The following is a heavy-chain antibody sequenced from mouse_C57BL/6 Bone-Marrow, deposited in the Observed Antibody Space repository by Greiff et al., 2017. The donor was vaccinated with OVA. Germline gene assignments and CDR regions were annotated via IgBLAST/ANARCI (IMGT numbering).Heavy chain of an antibody. CDR2: ISSGGSYT. D-gene: IGHD1-1*02. Sequence: DVKLVESGGDLVKPGGSLKLSCAASGFTFSSYGMSWVRQTPDKRLEWVATISSGGSYTYYPDSVKGRFTISRDNAKNTLYLQMSSLKSEDTAMYYCARLGVVYFDYWGQGTTLTVSS. J-gene: IGHJ2*01. CDR1: GFTFSSYG. CDR3: ARLGVVYFDY. V-gene: IGHV5-6*02.